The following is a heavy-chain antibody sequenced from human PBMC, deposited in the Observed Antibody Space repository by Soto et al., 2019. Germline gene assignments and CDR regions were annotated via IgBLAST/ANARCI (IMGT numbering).Heavy chain of an antibody. CDR3: ARGHYRNYAKSGPRNNWLDP. D-gene: IGHD4-4*01. V-gene: IGHV4-59*01. J-gene: IGHJ5*02. CDR2: IYYSGST. Sequence: KSSETLSLTCTVSGGSISSYYWSWIRQPPGKGLEWIGYIYYSGSTNYNPSLKSRVTISVDTSKNQFSLKLSSVTAADTAVYYCARGHYRNYAKSGPRNNWLDPCGQGTLVTVYS. CDR1: GGSISSYY.